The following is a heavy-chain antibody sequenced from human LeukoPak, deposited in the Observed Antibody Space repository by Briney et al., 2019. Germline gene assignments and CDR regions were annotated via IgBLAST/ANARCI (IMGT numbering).Heavy chain of an antibody. Sequence: PGGSLRLSCAASGFTFSSYAMSWVRQAPGKGLGWVSAISGSGGSTYYADSVKGRFTISRDNSKNTLYLQMNSLRAEDTAVYYCARVHFTYILAPPHAFDIWGQGTMVTVSS. CDR1: GFTFSSYA. CDR2: ISGSGGST. J-gene: IGHJ3*02. D-gene: IGHD3-9*01. V-gene: IGHV3-23*01. CDR3: ARVHFTYILAPPHAFDI.